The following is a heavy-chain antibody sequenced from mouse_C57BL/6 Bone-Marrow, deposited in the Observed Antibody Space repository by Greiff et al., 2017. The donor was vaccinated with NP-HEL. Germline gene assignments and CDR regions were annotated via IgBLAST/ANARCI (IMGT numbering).Heavy chain of an antibody. CDR2: IWGGGST. V-gene: IGHV2-9*01. J-gene: IGHJ3*01. D-gene: IGHD1-1*01. Sequence: VKLVESGPGLVAPSQSLSITCTVSGFSFTSYGVDWVRQPPGKGLEWLGVIWGGGSTNYNSALMSSLTISKDNSKCQVFLKMNSLQTDDTAMYYCAKDGTYYGSSPWFAYWGQGTLVTVSA. CDR3: AKDGTYYGSSPWFAY. CDR1: GFSFTSYG.